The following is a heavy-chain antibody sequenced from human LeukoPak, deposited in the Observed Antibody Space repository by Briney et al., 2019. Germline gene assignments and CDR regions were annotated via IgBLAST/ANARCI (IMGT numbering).Heavy chain of an antibody. J-gene: IGHJ4*02. Sequence: GGSLRLSCAASGFTFYDYGMSWVRQAPGKGLEWVSGINWNGGSTTYADSVKGRFTISRDNAKNSLYLQMNSLRAEDTAVYYCARESYSARFDYWGQGTLVTVSS. CDR2: INWNGGST. CDR1: GFTFYDYG. V-gene: IGHV3-20*04. D-gene: IGHD2-21*01. CDR3: ARESYSARFDY.